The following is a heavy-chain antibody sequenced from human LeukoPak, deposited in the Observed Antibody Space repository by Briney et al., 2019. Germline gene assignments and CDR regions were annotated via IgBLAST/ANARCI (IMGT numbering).Heavy chain of an antibody. V-gene: IGHV3-30*18. CDR3: AKDGDFIVSSSWYLDY. D-gene: IGHD6-13*01. J-gene: IGHJ4*02. CDR1: GFPFSSYG. CDR2: ISYDGSNK. Sequence: PGGSLRLSCAASGFPFSSYGMHWVRQAPGKGLEWVAVISYDGSNKYYADSVKGRFTISRDNSKNTLYLQMNSLRAEDTAVYYCAKDGDFIVSSSWYLDYWGQGTLVTVSS.